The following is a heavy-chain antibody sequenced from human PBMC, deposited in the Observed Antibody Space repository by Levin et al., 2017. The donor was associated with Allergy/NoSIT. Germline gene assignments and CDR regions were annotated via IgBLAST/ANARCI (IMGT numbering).Heavy chain of an antibody. CDR2: LRSIRHGGTS. CDR1: GFTFGDYA. Sequence: GESLKISCSTSGFTFGDYAMSWVRQAPGKGLEWVAFLRSIRHGGTSEYAASVRGRFTISRDDSKSIAYLQMNSLKVEDTALYFCTRDIAARHWFDPWGQGTLVTVSS. CDR3: TRDIAARHWFDP. V-gene: IGHV3-49*04. D-gene: IGHD6-6*01. J-gene: IGHJ5*02.